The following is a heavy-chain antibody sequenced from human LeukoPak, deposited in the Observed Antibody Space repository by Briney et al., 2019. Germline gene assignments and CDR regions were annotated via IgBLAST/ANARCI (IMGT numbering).Heavy chain of an antibody. D-gene: IGHD7-27*01. CDR1: GGSISSYY. V-gene: IGHV4-59*01. J-gene: IGHJ5*02. Sequence: SETLSLTCTVSGGSISSYYWSWIRQPPGKGLEWIGYIHYTGSTNYNPSLRSRVPISVDPSKNQFSLKLSSVTAADTAVDYCARATTGEPYSWFDPWGQGTLVTVS. CDR2: IHYTGST. CDR3: ARATTGEPYSWFDP.